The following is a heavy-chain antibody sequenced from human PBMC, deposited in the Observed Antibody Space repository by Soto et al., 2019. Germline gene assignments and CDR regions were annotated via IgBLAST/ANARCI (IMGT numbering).Heavy chain of an antibody. CDR3: ARGASTSWYSSTAYGAMDV. D-gene: IGHD6-13*01. V-gene: IGHV1-69*01. CDR1: GGTFSSYA. Sequence: QVQLVQSGAEAKKPGSSVKVACKASGGTFSSYAISWVRQAPGQGLEWMGGIIPIYGTANYAQKFQGRVTITADESTTTAYMELSSLRSEDTAVYYCARGASTSWYSSTAYGAMDVWGQGTTVTVSS. CDR2: IIPIYGTA. J-gene: IGHJ6*02.